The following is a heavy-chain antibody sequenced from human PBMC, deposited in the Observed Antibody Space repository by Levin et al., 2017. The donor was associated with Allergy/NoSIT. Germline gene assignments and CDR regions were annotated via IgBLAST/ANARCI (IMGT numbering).Heavy chain of an antibody. D-gene: IGHD3/OR15-3a*01. J-gene: IGHJ5*02. CDR3: ARDANERSRYDNWNGPARKWFDP. CDR2: INPYNTNT. CDR1: GYTFSNNG. V-gene: IGHV1-18*01. Sequence: ASVKVSCTASGYTFSNNGINWVRQAPGQGPEWMGWINPYNTNTNYAQKFQGRVTMTTDTSTRTAYMELRSLKSDDPAVYYCARDANERSRYDNWNGPARKWFDPWGQGTLVTVSS.